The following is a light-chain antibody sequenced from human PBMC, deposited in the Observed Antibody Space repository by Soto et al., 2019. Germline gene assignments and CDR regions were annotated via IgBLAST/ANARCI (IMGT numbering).Light chain of an antibody. CDR1: SSDFGFYNY. CDR2: EVS. CDR3: SSYTTSSTPVL. J-gene: IGLJ2*01. V-gene: IGLV2-14*01. Sequence: QSALTQPASVSGSPGQSITFSCTGTSSDFGFYNYVSWYQHHPGKAPKLMIYEVSNRPSGVSYRFSGSKSGNTASLTISGLQAEDEAVYYCSSYTTSSTPVLFGGGTKLTVL.